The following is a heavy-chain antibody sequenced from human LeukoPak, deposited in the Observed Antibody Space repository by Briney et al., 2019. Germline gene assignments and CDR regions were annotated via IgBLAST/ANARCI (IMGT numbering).Heavy chain of an antibody. CDR2: IYYSGST. CDR1: GGSISSYY. V-gene: IGHV4-59*01. D-gene: IGHD1-26*01. J-gene: IGHJ4*02. Sequence: PSETPSLTXTVSGGSISSYYWSWIRQPPGKGLEWIGYIYYSGSTNDNPSLKSRVTISVDTSKNQFSLKLSSVTAADTAVYYCARYSGSYLSFDYWGQGTLVTVSS. CDR3: ARYSGSYLSFDY.